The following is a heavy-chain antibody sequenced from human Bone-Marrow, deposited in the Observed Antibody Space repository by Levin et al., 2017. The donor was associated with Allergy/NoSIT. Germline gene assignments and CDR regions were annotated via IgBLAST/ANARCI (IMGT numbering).Heavy chain of an antibody. D-gene: IGHD2-8*01. V-gene: IGHV1-46*01. CDR3: AKDLGVMVYGIPVKMGFVY. Sequence: GASVKVSCKASGYTFSAYHVHWVRRAPGQGLEWMGVISPSGDTTTYAQKFQGRVTMTRDTSTSTAYMELHSLRSEDTAIYYCAKDLGVMVYGIPVKMGFVYWGQGTLVTVSS. CDR2: ISPSGDTT. CDR1: GYTFSAYH. J-gene: IGHJ4*02.